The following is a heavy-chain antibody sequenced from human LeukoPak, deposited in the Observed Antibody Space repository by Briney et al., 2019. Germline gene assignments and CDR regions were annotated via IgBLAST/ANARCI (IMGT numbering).Heavy chain of an antibody. CDR3: ARVIVVPAALAPRRYWFDP. Sequence: PSETLSLTCAVYGGSFSGYYWSWIRQPPGKGLEWIGEINHSGSTNYNPSLKSRVTILVDTSKNQFSLKLSSVTAADTAVYYCARVIVVPAALAPRRYWFDPWGQGTLVTVSS. CDR2: INHSGST. D-gene: IGHD2-2*01. J-gene: IGHJ5*02. V-gene: IGHV4-34*01. CDR1: GGSFSGYY.